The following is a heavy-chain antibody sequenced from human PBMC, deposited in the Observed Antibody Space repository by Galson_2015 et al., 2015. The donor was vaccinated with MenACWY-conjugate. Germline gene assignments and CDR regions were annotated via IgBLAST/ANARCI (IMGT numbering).Heavy chain of an antibody. V-gene: IGHV3-21*01. Sequence: SLRLSCAAPGFTFSSYSMNWVRQAPGKGLEWVSSISSGSHYIFYGNSVKGRFTVSRDNAKNSLYLQINNLRAEDTAVYYCAREELRDGYSFNYWGQGTLVTVSS. J-gene: IGHJ4*02. CDR2: ISSGSHYI. D-gene: IGHD5-24*01. CDR3: AREELRDGYSFNY. CDR1: GFTFSSYS.